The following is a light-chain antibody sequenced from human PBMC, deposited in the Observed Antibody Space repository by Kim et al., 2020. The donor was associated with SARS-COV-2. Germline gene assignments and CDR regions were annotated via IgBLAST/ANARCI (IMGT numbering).Light chain of an antibody. CDR3: QQYDNFPRT. CDR2: AAS. J-gene: IGKJ1*01. V-gene: IGKV1D-16*01. CDR1: QGISSY. Sequence: DIQMTQSPSSLSASVGDRVTITCQASQGISSYLDWYQQKPEKAPKRLIYAASSLQKGVPSRFSGSGSGTDFTLTISSLQPEDFATYYCQQYDNFPRTFGQGAKVDIK.